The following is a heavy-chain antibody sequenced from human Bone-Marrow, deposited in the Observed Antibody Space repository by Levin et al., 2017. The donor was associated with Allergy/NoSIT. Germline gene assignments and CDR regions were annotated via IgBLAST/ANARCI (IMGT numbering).Heavy chain of an antibody. CDR2: MNPNSGNT. CDR1: GYTFTSYD. CDR3: ARPEREWAQPHTTFDY. Sequence: GESLKISCKASGYTFTSYDINWVRQATGQGLEWMGWMNPNSGNTGYAQKFQGRVTMTRNTSISTAYMELSSLRSEDTAVYYCARPEREWAQPHTTFDYWGQGTLVTVSS. V-gene: IGHV1-8*01. D-gene: IGHD3-3*01. J-gene: IGHJ4*02.